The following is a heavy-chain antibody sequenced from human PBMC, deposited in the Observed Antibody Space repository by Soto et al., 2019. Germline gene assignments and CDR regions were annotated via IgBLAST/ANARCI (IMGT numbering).Heavy chain of an antibody. CDR3: ARDQAGDLGWFDP. V-gene: IGHV4-61*01. CDR2: IYYSGST. D-gene: IGHD7-27*01. J-gene: IGHJ5*02. Sequence: SETLSLTCTVSGGSVSSGSYYWSWIRQPPGKGLEWIGYIYYSGSTNYNPSLKSRVTISVDTSKNQFSLKLSSVTAADTAVYYCARDQAGDLGWFDPWGQGTLVTVSS. CDR1: GGSVSSGSYY.